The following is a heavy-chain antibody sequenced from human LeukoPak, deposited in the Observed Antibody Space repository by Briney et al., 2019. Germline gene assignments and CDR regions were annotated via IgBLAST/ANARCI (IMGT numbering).Heavy chain of an antibody. J-gene: IGHJ4*02. V-gene: IGHV4-38-2*02. CDR3: ARDGVTHGSGSHFDY. CDR1: GYSISSGYY. D-gene: IGHD3-10*01. CDR2: IYHSGST. Sequence: SETLSLTCTVSGYSISSGYYWGWIRQPPGKGLEWIGSIYHSGSTYYNPSLKSRVTISVDTSKNQFSLKLSSVTAADTAVYYCARDGVTHGSGSHFDYWGQGILVTVSS.